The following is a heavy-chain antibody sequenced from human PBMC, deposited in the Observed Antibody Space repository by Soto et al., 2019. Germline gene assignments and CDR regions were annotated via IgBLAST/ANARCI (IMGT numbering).Heavy chain of an antibody. CDR1: GGSFSVYY. D-gene: IGHD6-13*01. CDR3: ARGGVGYSSPVSTKYYYYYGMDV. V-gene: IGHV4-34*01. Sequence: QVQLQQWGAGLLKPSETLSLTCAVYGGSFSVYYWSWTHQPPGRGLEWIGEINHSGSTNYNPSLKSRVNISVETSKDQFSLKLSYVTAADTAVYYCARGGVGYSSPVSTKYYYYYGMDVWGQGTTVTVSS. J-gene: IGHJ6*02. CDR2: INHSGST.